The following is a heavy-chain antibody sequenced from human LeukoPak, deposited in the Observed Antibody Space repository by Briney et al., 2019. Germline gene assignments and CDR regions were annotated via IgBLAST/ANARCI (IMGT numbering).Heavy chain of an antibody. CDR3: ARQEVGLRSFDP. D-gene: IGHD3/OR15-3a*01. J-gene: IGHJ5*02. V-gene: IGHV4-39*01. Sequence: PSETLSLTCIVSVGSIISSSYYWGWIRQPPGKGLEWIGSVYYTGSTHNNPSLKSRVTISVDTSKNQFSLNLSSVTAADTAVYYCARQEVGLRSFDPWGQGTLVTVSS. CDR2: VYYTGST. CDR1: VGSIISSSYY.